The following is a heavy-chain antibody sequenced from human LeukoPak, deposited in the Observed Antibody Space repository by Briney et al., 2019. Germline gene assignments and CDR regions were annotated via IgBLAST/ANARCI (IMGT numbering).Heavy chain of an antibody. V-gene: IGHV1-69*05. J-gene: IGHJ6*03. D-gene: IGHD6-13*01. CDR3: ARGYSSSWYTSYYYYMDV. CDR1: GGTFSGYA. CDR2: IIPIFGTA. Sequence: SVKVSCKASGGTFSGYAISWARQAPGQGLEWMGGIIPIFGTANYAQKFQGRVMITTDESTSTAYMQLSSLRSEDTAVYYCARGYSSSWYTSYYYYMDVWGKGTTVTVSS.